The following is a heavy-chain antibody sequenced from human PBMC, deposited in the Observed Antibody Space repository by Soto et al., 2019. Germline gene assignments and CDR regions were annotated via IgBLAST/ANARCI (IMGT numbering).Heavy chain of an antibody. Sequence: QLQLQESGSGLVKPSQTLSLTCTVSGGSISGGTYSWSWIRQPPGKGLEWIGHIYQGGSTYYNPSLKRRVTMSMDTSHNQFSLRLSSVTASDTAVYYCARYCVNTSCFLGFDPWGQGTLVTVSS. CDR2: IYQGGST. J-gene: IGHJ5*02. V-gene: IGHV4-30-2*01. CDR1: GGSISGGTYS. CDR3: ARYCVNTSCFLGFDP. D-gene: IGHD2-2*01.